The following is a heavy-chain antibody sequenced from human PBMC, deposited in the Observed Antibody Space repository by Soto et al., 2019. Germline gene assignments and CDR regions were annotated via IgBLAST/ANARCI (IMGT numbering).Heavy chain of an antibody. CDR3: ARSQRGRTAFTFDY. CDR1: GDSVGSQNYY. J-gene: IGHJ4*02. D-gene: IGHD5-18*01. CDR2: IYYSGTT. V-gene: IGHV4-61*01. Sequence: QVQLQESGPGLVTPSETLSLTCTVSGDSVGSQNYYWAWIRQSPGKGLEWIGYIYYSGTTNYNSHLKSRVTLSVDTSMHQFSLSLTSVTAADTAVYFCARSQRGRTAFTFDYWGQGVLVTVSS.